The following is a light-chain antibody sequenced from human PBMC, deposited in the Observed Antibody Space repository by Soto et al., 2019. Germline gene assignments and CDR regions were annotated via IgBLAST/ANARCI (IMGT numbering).Light chain of an antibody. V-gene: IGKV3-11*01. CDR3: QQRSNWPIT. J-gene: IGKJ5*01. CDR2: DAS. Sequence: EIVMTQSPATLSLSPGERATLSCRASQSVSSYLAWYQQKPGQAPRLLIYDASNRATGIPARFSVSGSGTDFTLTISRLEPEDFAVYYCQQRSNWPITFGQGTRLEIK. CDR1: QSVSSY.